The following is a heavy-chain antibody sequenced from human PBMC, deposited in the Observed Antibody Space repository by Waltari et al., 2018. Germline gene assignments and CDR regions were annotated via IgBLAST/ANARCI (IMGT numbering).Heavy chain of an antibody. Sequence: EVQLVQSGAEVKKPEESLRISCEGSGYSFTSHWTSWVRQLPGKGLEGVGRIDPSDSFRNYGPAFEGHVTISVDQSLRTAYLQWDSLKASDTAIYYCVRHRTTYPLEIDYWGQGTLVTVSS. J-gene: IGHJ4*02. D-gene: IGHD2-2*01. CDR2: IDPSDSFR. CDR3: VRHRTTYPLEIDY. V-gene: IGHV5-10-1*01. CDR1: GYSFTSHW.